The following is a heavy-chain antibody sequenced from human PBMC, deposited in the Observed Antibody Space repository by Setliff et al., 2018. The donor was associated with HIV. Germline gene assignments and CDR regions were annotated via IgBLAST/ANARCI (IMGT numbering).Heavy chain of an antibody. J-gene: IGHJ5*01. CDR1: GYTFINYD. Sequence: ASVKVSCKTSGYTFINYDINWVRQATGQGLEWMGWMNPNSSNSGYEQNFQGRITMTLDTSISTAYMELSSLTCEDTAVYYCTRGRQAQKAGAIKFDFWGQGSLVTVSS. D-gene: IGHD3-10*01. V-gene: IGHV1-8*02. CDR2: MNPNSSNS. CDR3: TRGRQAQKAGAIKFDF.